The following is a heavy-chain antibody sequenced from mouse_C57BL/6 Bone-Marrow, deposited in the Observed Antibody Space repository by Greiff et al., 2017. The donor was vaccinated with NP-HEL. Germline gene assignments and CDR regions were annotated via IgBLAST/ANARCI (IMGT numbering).Heavy chain of an antibody. Sequence: EVQGVESGGGLVKPGGSLKLSCAASGFTFSSYAMSWVRQTPEKRLEWVATISDGGSYTYYPDNVKGRFTISRDNAKNNLYLQMSHLKSEDTAMYYCARLPHYYGSSYWYFDVWGTGTTVTVSS. D-gene: IGHD1-1*01. CDR3: ARLPHYYGSSYWYFDV. V-gene: IGHV5-4*01. CDR1: GFTFSSYA. J-gene: IGHJ1*03. CDR2: ISDGGSYT.